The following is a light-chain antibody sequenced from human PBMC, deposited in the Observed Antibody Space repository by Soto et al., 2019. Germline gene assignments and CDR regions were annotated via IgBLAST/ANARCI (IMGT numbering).Light chain of an antibody. CDR1: SSNVGGYKL. Sequence: QSALTQPASVSGSPGQSITISCTGTSSNVGGYKLVSWYQQPPGKAPKLMIFEVNKRPSGVSNRFSGSKSGNTASLTISGLKVEDEADYYCCSSGGSPTYVFGTGTKVTV. J-gene: IGLJ1*01. V-gene: IGLV2-23*02. CDR2: EVN. CDR3: CSSGGSPTYV.